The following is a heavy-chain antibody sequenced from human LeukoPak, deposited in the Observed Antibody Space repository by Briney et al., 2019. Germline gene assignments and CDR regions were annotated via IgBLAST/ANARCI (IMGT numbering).Heavy chain of an antibody. D-gene: IGHD6-13*01. CDR2: INPSGGST. V-gene: IGHV1-46*01. J-gene: IGHJ5*02. Sequence: GASVKVSCKASGYTFTSYYMHWVRQAPGQGLEWMGIINPSGGSTSYAQKFQGRVTMTRDTSTSTVYMELSSLRSEDTAVYYCARDRNSSWYGDWFDPWGQGTLVTVSS. CDR3: ARDRNSSWYGDWFDP. CDR1: GYTFTSYY.